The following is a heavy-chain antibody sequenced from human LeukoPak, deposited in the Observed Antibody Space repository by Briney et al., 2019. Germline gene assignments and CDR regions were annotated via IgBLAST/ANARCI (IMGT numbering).Heavy chain of an antibody. CDR1: GFTFSSYA. CDR2: ISASGGNT. J-gene: IGHJ4*02. Sequence: GGSLRLSCAASGFTFSSYAMSWVRQAPGKGLEWVSAISASGGNTYDADSEKGRFTIYRDNSKNTLGLQMNRLRAEDTAVYYCAKGHCSSASCYAFDFWGQGTLVPVSS. D-gene: IGHD2-2*01. V-gene: IGHV3-23*01. CDR3: AKGHCSSASCYAFDF.